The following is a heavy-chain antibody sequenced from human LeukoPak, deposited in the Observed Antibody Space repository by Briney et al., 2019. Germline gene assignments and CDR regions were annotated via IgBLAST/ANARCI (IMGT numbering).Heavy chain of an antibody. CDR1: GFTFSSYW. D-gene: IGHD2-2*01. CDR2: INSDGSST. CDR3: ARGLGYCSSTSCSHWFDP. J-gene: IGHJ5*02. Sequence: GSLRLSCAASGFTFSSYWRHWVRQAPGKGLVWVSRINSDGSSTSYADPVKGRFTISRDNAKNTLYLQMNSLRAEDTAVYYCARGLGYCSSTSCSHWFDPWGQGTLVTVSS. V-gene: IGHV3-74*01.